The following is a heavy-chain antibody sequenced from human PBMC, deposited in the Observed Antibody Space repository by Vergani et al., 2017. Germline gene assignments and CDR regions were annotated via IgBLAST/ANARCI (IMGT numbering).Heavy chain of an antibody. D-gene: IGHD6-13*01. CDR3: AKGQTLSSSWASLDY. CDR2: ISGSGGST. J-gene: IGHJ4*02. V-gene: IGHV3-23*01. CDR1: GFTFSSYA. Sequence: EVQLLESGGGLVQPGGSLRLSCAASGFTFSSYAMSWVRQAPGKGLEWVSAISGSGGSTYYADSVKGRFTISRDNSKNTMYLQMNSLRAEDTAVYYCAKGQTLSSSWASLDYWGQGTLVTVSS.